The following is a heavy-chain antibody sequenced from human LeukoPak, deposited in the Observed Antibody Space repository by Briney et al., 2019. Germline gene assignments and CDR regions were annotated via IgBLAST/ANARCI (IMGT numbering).Heavy chain of an antibody. CDR1: GGSTHNFY. Sequence: SETLSLTCIVSGGSTHNFYWSWIRQPPGKGLEWIGYIYNSGNTAYNPSLESRITISVDTSKNQFSLELSSVTAADTAVYYCARGGHIVVGPGAQFDPWGQGTLVIVSS. CDR3: ARGGHIVVGPGAQFDP. CDR2: IYNSGNT. J-gene: IGHJ5*02. D-gene: IGHD2-2*01. V-gene: IGHV4-59*01.